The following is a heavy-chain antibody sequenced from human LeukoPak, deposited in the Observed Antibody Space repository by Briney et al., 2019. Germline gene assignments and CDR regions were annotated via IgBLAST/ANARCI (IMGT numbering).Heavy chain of an antibody. D-gene: IGHD6-13*01. CDR3: AKDLFSSWTFDY. CDR1: GFTFSSYA. V-gene: IGHV3-23*01. J-gene: IGHJ4*02. CDR2: ISGSGGST. Sequence: GGSLRLSCAASGFTFSSYAMSWVRQAPGKGLEWVSAISGSGGSTYYADSVKGRFTISRDNSKNTLYLQMNSLRAKDTAVYYCAKDLFSSWTFDYWGQGTLVTVSS.